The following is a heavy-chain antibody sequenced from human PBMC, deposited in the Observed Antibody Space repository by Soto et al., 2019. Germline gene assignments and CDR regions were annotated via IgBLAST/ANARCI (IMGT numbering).Heavy chain of an antibody. Sequence: QVQLVESGGGVVQPGRSLRLSCAASGFTFSSYDMHWVRQAPGKGLEWVAVISYDGSNRYYADSVKGRFTISRDNSKNTLYLQMNSLRTEDTAGYYCAIIPPTTVDYWGQGTLVTVFS. CDR3: AIIPPTTVDY. D-gene: IGHD4-17*01. CDR1: GFTFSSYD. J-gene: IGHJ4*02. V-gene: IGHV3-30*03. CDR2: ISYDGSNR.